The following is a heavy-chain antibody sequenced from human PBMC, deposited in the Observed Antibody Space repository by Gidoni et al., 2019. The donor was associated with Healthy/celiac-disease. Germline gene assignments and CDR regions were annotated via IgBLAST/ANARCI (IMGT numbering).Heavy chain of an antibody. J-gene: IGHJ3*02. D-gene: IGHD6-19*01. Sequence: QVQLVQSGAEVKKPGASVKVSCKASGYTFTSYGISWVRQAPGQGLEWLGWTSAYHGNTNYAQKLKGRVTMTTDTSTSTAYMELRSLRSDVTAVYYCARAQLGYSSGWYSAFDIWGQGTMVTVSS. CDR1: GYTFTSYG. V-gene: IGHV1-18*04. CDR3: ARAQLGYSSGWYSAFDI. CDR2: TSAYHGNT.